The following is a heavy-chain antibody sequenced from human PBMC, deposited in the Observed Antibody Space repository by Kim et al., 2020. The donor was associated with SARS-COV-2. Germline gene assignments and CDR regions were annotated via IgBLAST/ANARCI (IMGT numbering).Heavy chain of an antibody. V-gene: IGHV3-73*01. J-gene: IGHJ4*01. CDR2: IRSKPNNYAT. CDR3: SRHSGKHGDRGFDN. CDR1: GFTFSASA. D-gene: IGHD4-17*01. Sequence: GGSLRLSCAASGFTFSASAMHWVRQASGKGPEWVGRIRSKPNNYATPYATSVTGRITISRDDSTNTVYLQMDSLKTDDTAVYFCSRHSGKHGDRGFDN.